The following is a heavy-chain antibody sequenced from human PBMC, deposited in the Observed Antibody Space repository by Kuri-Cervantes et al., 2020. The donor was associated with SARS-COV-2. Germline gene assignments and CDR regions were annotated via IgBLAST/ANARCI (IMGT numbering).Heavy chain of an antibody. CDR2: IIPIFGTA. V-gene: IGHV1-69*13. J-gene: IGHJ4*02. Sequence: SVKVSCKASGGTFSSYAISWVRQAPGQGLEWMGGIIPIFGTANYAQKFQGRVTITADESTSTAYMELSSLRSEDTAVYYCARGLAKGSIAAAGTSSDYWGQGTLVTVSS. CDR1: GGTFSSYA. CDR3: ARGLAKGSIAAAGTSSDY. D-gene: IGHD6-13*01.